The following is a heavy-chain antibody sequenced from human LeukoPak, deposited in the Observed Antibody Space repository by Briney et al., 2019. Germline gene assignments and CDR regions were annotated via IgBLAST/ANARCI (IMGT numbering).Heavy chain of an antibody. CDR2: TSAGDGSR. V-gene: IGHV3-23*01. J-gene: IGHJ3*02. CDR1: AFTFSDYA. Sequence: GGSLRLSCAASAFTFSDYAMTWVRQAPGKGLEWVSGTSAGDGSRHYADSVKGRFTISRDNFKNTRYLQMNSLRAEDTAVYYCAKTLGSGGFFFAFDIWGQGTMVTVSS. D-gene: IGHD2-15*01. CDR3: AKTLGSGGFFFAFDI.